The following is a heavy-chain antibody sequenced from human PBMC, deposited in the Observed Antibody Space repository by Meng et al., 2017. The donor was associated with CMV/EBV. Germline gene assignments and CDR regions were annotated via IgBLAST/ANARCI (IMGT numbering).Heavy chain of an antibody. Sequence: GESLKISCAASGFTFSSYAMSWVRQAPGKGLEWVSAISGSGGSTYYADSVKGRFTISRDNSKNTLYLQMNSLRAEDTAVYYCAKGLLRFLEWFYFDYWGQRTLVTVSS. D-gene: IGHD3-3*01. CDR3: AKGLLRFLEWFYFDY. J-gene: IGHJ4*02. V-gene: IGHV3-23*01. CDR1: GFTFSSYA. CDR2: ISGSGGST.